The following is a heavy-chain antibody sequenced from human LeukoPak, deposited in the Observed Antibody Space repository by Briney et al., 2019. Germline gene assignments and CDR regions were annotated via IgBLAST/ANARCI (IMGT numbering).Heavy chain of an antibody. V-gene: IGHV3-30*02. CDR2: IRYDGSNK. D-gene: IGHD1-1*01. Sequence: GGSLRLSCAASGFTFSSYGMHWVRQAPGKGLEWVAFIRYDGSNKYYADSVKGRFTISRDNSKNTLYLQMNSLRVEDTAMYYCARDGGTNWHEPTWFDFWGQGTQVTVSA. CDR3: ARDGGTNWHEPTWFDF. CDR1: GFTFSSYG. J-gene: IGHJ4*02.